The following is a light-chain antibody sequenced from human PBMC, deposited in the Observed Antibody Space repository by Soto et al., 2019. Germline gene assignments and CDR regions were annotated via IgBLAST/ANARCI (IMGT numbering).Light chain of an antibody. CDR1: SSDVGTYNL. J-gene: IGLJ1*01. CDR3: CSYAGDNIFV. V-gene: IGLV2-23*01. CDR2: EGT. Sequence: QSVLTQPASVSGSPGQSITISCTGTSSDVGTYNLVSWYQQHPGKAPKLMVYEGTKRPSGVSNRFSGSKSGNTASLTISGLQAEEEANYYCCSYAGDNIFVFGPRTKVTVL.